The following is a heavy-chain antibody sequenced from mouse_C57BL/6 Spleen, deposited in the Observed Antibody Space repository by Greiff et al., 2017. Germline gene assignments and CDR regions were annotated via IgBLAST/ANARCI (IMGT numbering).Heavy chain of an antibody. J-gene: IGHJ3*01. D-gene: IGHD2-3*01. CDR2: ISGGGGNT. V-gene: IGHV5-9*01. Sequence: EVQRVESGGGLVKPGGSLKLSCAASGFTFSSYTMSWVRQTPEKRLAWVATISGGGGNTYYPDSVKGRVTISRDNAKNTLYLQMSSLRSEDTALYYCARSMDGYYVDWGQGTLVTVSA. CDR1: GFTFSSYT. CDR3: ARSMDGYYVD.